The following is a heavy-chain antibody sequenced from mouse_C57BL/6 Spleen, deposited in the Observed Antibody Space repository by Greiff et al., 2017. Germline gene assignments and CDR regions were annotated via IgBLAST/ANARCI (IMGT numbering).Heavy chain of an antibody. Sequence: QVQLQQSGAELMKPGASVKLSCKATGYTFTGYWIEWVKQRPGHGLEWIGEILPGSGSTNYNEKFKGKATFTADTSSNTPYMQLISLTTEDSAIYYCASSYYGTWYFDVWGTGTTVTVSS. D-gene: IGHD1-1*01. CDR3: ASSYYGTWYFDV. V-gene: IGHV1-9*01. J-gene: IGHJ1*03. CDR2: ILPGSGST. CDR1: GYTFTGYW.